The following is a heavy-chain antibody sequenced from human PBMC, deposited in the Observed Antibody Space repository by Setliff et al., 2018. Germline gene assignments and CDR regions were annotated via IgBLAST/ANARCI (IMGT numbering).Heavy chain of an antibody. V-gene: IGHV4-38-2*01. CDR3: ARTGTYRYFDY. J-gene: IGHJ4*02. D-gene: IGHD1-1*01. CDR2: IYYRGDT. CDR1: GYSISSGYH. Sequence: SETLSLTCAVSGYSISSGYHWGWIRQPPGKGLEWIGRIYYRGDTYYNPSLKGRLTISVDTAQNQFSLRLTSVTAADTAVYYCARTGTYRYFDYWGQGALVTVSS.